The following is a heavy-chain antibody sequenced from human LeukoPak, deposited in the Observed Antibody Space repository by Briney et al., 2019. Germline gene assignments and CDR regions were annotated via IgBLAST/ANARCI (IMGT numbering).Heavy chain of an antibody. CDR3: ARWYFAYYGMDV. CDR2: ISGSGGST. Sequence: GALRLSCAASGFTFSSYAMSWVRQAPGKGLEWVSAISGSGGSTYYADSVKGRFTISRDNSKNTLYLQMNSLRAEDTAVYYCARWYFAYYGMDVWGQGTTVTVSS. D-gene: IGHD1-14*01. CDR1: GFTFSSYA. J-gene: IGHJ6*02. V-gene: IGHV3-23*01.